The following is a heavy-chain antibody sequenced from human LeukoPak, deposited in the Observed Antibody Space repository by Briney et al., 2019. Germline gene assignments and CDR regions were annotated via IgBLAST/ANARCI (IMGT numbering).Heavy chain of an antibody. CDR1: GFTVSSNY. J-gene: IGHJ3*02. D-gene: IGHD3-10*01. Sequence: GGSLRLSCAASGFTVSSNYMSWVRQAPGKGLEWVSVIYSGGSTYYADSVKGRFTISRDNAKNSLYLQMNSLRAEDTAVYYCARVSKGFGELLYAQEAFDIWGQGTMVTVSS. CDR2: IYSGGST. V-gene: IGHV3-53*01. CDR3: ARVSKGFGELLYAQEAFDI.